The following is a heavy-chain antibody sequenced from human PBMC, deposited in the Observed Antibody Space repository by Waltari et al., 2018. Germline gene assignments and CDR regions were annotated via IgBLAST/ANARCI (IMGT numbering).Heavy chain of an antibody. V-gene: IGHV3-74*01. CDR1: GFTFSCFW. CDR2: MNGDGTNI. D-gene: IGHD4-17*01. CDR3: ARVRLGDYVIST. Sequence: EVQLVESGGGLVQPGGSLRLSCAASGFTFSCFWLHWVRQVPGKGLVWVSRMNGDGTNILYADSVKGRFTISRDNAKNTLYLQMNSLRAEDTAVYYCARVRLGDYVISTWGQGTLVTVSS. J-gene: IGHJ5*02.